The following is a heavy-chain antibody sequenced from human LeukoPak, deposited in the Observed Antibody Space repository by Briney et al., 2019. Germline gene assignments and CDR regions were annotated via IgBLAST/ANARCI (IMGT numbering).Heavy chain of an antibody. CDR2: TYYRSKWYN. Sequence: SQTLSLTCAISGDSVSSNSAAWNWIRQSPSRGLEWLGRTYYRSKWYNDYAVSVKSRITINSDTSKNQFSLQLNSVTPEDTAVYYCARDRGIGVVGFGANWFDPWGQGTLVTVSS. V-gene: IGHV6-1*01. CDR3: ARDRGIGVVGFGANWFDP. CDR1: GDSVSSNSAA. D-gene: IGHD3-10*01. J-gene: IGHJ5*02.